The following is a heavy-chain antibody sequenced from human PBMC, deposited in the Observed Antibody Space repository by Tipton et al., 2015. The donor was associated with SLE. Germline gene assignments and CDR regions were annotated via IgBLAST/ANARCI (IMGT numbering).Heavy chain of an antibody. CDR2: IRYDGSNK. J-gene: IGHJ4*02. Sequence: SLRLSCAVSGLIFSSSGIHWVRQAPGKGLEWVAFIRYDGSNKNYADSVKGRFTISRDNSKNTLYLQMNSLRAEDTGVYYCAKDLQLEEDYWGQGTLVTVSS. V-gene: IGHV3-30*02. CDR3: AKDLQLEEDY. D-gene: IGHD6-13*01. CDR1: GLIFSSSG.